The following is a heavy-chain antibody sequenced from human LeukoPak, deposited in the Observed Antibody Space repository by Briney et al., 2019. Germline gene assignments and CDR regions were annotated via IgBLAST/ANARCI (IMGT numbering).Heavy chain of an antibody. J-gene: IGHJ4*02. CDR1: GGSISSGSYY. V-gene: IGHV4-61*10. Sequence: MSSETLSLTCTVSGGSISSGSYYWSWIRQPAGKGLEWIGEINHSGSTNYNPSLKSRVTISVDTSKNQFSLKLSSVTAADTAVYYCARAWGLGPRRSYYFDYWGQGTLVTVSS. CDR2: INHSGST. D-gene: IGHD3-16*01. CDR3: ARAWGLGPRRSYYFDY.